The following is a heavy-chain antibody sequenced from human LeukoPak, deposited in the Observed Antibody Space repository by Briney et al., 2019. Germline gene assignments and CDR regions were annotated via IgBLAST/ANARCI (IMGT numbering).Heavy chain of an antibody. D-gene: IGHD1-1*01. CDR2: IIPIFGTA. J-gene: IGHJ6*03. Sequence: ASVKVSCKASGGTFSSYAISWVRQAPGQGLEWMGGIIPIFGTANYAQKFQGRVTITADKSTSTAYMELSSLRSEDTAVYYCARGGISPYYYYYYYMDVWGKGTTVTVSS. CDR3: ARGGISPYYYYYYYMDV. CDR1: GGTFSSYA. V-gene: IGHV1-69*06.